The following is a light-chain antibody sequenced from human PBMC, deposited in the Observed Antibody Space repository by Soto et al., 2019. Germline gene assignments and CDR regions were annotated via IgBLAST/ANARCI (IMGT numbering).Light chain of an antibody. CDR1: QALSNY. J-gene: IGKJ5*01. CDR2: SAS. V-gene: IGKV1-9*01. CDR3: QQYNTYST. Sequence: DIQLPQSPSVLSASVGETATITCRASQALSNYLAWYQQKPGKAPDLLIYSASTLQSGVPSRFSGSGSETEFSLTISSLQPEDFATDVCQQYNTYSTFGQGTRLEIK.